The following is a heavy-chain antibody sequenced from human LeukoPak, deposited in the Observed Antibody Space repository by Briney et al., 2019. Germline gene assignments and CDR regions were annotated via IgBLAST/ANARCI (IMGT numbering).Heavy chain of an antibody. CDR2: ISYDGSYK. J-gene: IGHJ4*02. CDR3: AKDRYSGLNTIDY. Sequence: GGSLRLSCAASEFTFSTYGMHWVRQAPGKGLEWVAVISYDGSYKFYADSVKGRFTISRDNSKSTLYLQMNSLRAEDTAVYYCAKDRYSGLNTIDYWGQGTLVTVSS. V-gene: IGHV3-30*18. CDR1: EFTFSTYG. D-gene: IGHD6-13*01.